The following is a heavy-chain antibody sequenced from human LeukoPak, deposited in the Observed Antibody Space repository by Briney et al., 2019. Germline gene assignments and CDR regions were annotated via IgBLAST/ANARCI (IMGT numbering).Heavy chain of an antibody. CDR2: ISGSGGST. D-gene: IGHD3-10*01. CDR3: AKEGILGELLTDYFDY. V-gene: IGHV3-23*01. J-gene: IGHJ4*02. Sequence: GFLRLSCAASGFTFSSYAMSWVRQAPGKGLEWVSAISGSGGSTYYADSVKGRFTISRDNSKNTLYLQMNSLRAEDTAVYYCAKEGILGELLTDYFDYWGQGTLVTVSS. CDR1: GFTFSSYA.